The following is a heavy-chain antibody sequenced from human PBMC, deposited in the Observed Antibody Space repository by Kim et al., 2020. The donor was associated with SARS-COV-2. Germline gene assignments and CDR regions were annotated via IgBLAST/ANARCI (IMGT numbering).Heavy chain of an antibody. J-gene: IGHJ6*02. V-gene: IGHV3-33*01. D-gene: IGHD6-19*01. CDR1: GFTFNSSG. CDR3: ARDRPPYSSGWYGSGYFYGMDV. Sequence: GGSLRLSCTASGFTFNSSGMHWVRQAPDKGLEWVAIIWYDGSNKYFADSVKGRFTISRDNSKNTLSLQMNSLRAEDTAVYYCARDRPPYSSGWYGSGYFYGMDVWGQGTTVTVSS. CDR2: IWYDGSNK.